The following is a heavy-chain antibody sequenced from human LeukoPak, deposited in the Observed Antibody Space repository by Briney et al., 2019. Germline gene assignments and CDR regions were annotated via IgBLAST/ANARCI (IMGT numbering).Heavy chain of an antibody. CDR2: ISTSGGSA. D-gene: IGHD2-2*02. Sequence: PGGSLRLSCAASGFTFSSYAMSWVRQAPGKGLEWVSGISTSGGSAFYADSVKGRFTISRDNSKNTLYVQMNSLRAEDTAVYYCANRKIPGWYIDLWGRGTLVTVSS. V-gene: IGHV3-23*01. CDR3: ANRKIPGWYIDL. J-gene: IGHJ2*01. CDR1: GFTFSSYA.